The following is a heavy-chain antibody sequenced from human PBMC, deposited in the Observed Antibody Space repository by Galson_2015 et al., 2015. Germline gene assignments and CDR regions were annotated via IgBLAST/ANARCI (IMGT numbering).Heavy chain of an antibody. CDR2: ISSSSSYT. CDR1: GFTFSDYY. Sequence: SLRLSCAASGFTFSDYYMSWIRQAPGKGLEWVSYISSSSSYTNYADSVKGRFTISRDNAKNSLYLQMNSLRAEDTAVYYCARDLGSSSVRGVIITTNNYYGMDVWGQGTTVTVSS. V-gene: IGHV3-11*06. J-gene: IGHJ6*02. D-gene: IGHD3-10*01. CDR3: ARDLGSSSVRGVIITTNNYYGMDV.